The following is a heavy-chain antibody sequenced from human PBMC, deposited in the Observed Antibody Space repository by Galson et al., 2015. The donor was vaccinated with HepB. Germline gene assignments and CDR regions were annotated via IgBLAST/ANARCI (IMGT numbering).Heavy chain of an antibody. V-gene: IGHV4-30-4*01. CDR3: ARQSVSRFADWFDP. CDR2: TYYSGDT. J-gene: IGHJ5*02. CDR1: GDSISSADYY. D-gene: IGHD3-3*01. Sequence: LSLTCTVSGDSISSADYYWSWIRQPPGKGLEWIGNTYYSGDTYYNPSLKSRVTISVDTSINQFSLKLNSVTATDTAVYFCARQSVSRFADWFDPWGQGTLVTVSS.